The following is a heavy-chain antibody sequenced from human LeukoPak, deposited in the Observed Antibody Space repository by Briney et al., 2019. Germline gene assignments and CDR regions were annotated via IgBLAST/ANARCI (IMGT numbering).Heavy chain of an antibody. J-gene: IGHJ6*03. CDR3: ARVAAAGDYYCYYYMDG. D-gene: IGHD6-13*01. V-gene: IGHV1-8*01. Sequence: RRASVKVSCKASGYTFTSYDINWVRQATGQGLEWMGWMNPNSGNTGYAQKFQGRVTMTRNTSISTAYMELSSLRSEDTAVYYCARVAAAGDYYCYYYMDGWGKGTTVTASS. CDR1: GYTFTSYD. CDR2: MNPNSGNT.